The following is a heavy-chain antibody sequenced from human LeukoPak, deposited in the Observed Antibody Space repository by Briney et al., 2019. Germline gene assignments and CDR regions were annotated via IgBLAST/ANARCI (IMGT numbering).Heavy chain of an antibody. D-gene: IGHD6-13*01. J-gene: IGHJ4*02. CDR3: ARVQSIAAAGPYYFDY. CDR1: GGTFSSYA. CDR2: IIPIFGTA. V-gene: IGHV1-69*13. Sequence: AASVKVSCKASGGTFSSYAISWVRQAPGQGLEWMGGIIPIFGTANYAQKFQGRVTITADGSTSTAYMELSSLRSEDTAVYYCARVQSIAAAGPYYFDYWGQGTLVTVSS.